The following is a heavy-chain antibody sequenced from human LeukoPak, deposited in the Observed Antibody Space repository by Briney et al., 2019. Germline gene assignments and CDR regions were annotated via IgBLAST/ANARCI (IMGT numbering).Heavy chain of an antibody. CDR3: ARDMTTVTTEGRAFDI. Sequence: GGSLRLSCAASGFTVSSNYMSWVRQAPGKGLEWVSVIYSGGSTYYADSVKGRFTISRDNSKNTLYLQMNSLRAEDTAVYYCARDMTTVTTEGRAFDIWGQGTMVTVSS. V-gene: IGHV3-66*01. CDR1: GFTVSSNY. J-gene: IGHJ3*02. D-gene: IGHD4-17*01. CDR2: IYSGGST.